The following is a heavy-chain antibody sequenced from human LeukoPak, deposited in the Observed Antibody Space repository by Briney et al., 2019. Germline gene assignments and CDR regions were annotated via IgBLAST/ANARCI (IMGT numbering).Heavy chain of an antibody. D-gene: IGHD6-19*01. CDR3: AKSMTLQWRGFFDL. CDR2: ISGSGGST. CDR1: EFTFSSYA. J-gene: IGHJ2*01. Sequence: GGSLRLSCAASEFTFSSYAMSWVRQAPGKGLEWVSAISGSGGSTYYADSVRGRFTISRDNSKNTLYLQKNSLRANDTAIYYCAKSMTLQWRGFFDLWGRGTHVTVSS. V-gene: IGHV3-23*01.